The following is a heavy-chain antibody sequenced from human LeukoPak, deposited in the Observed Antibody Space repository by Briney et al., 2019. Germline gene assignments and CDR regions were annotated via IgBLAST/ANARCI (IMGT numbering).Heavy chain of an antibody. V-gene: IGHV3-7*01. CDR2: IDQDGSVR. J-gene: IGHJ4*02. CDR1: GFTFSSFW. Sequence: GGSLRLSCVASGFTFSSFWMSWVRQAPGKGLEFVANIDQDGSVRNYVDSVKGRFIISRDNAKNSLYLQMDSLRAEDTAVYFCARDPGSSSFDYWGLGTPATVSS. CDR3: ARDPGSSSFDY. D-gene: IGHD6-13*01.